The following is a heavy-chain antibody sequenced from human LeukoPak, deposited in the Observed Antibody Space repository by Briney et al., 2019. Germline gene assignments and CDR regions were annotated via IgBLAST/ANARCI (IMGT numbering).Heavy chain of an antibody. D-gene: IGHD6-13*01. J-gene: IGHJ4*02. V-gene: IGHV3-48*03. CDR1: GFTFSSYE. CDR3: ARGAGY. Sequence: PGGSLSLSCAASGFTFSSYEMNWVRQAPGKGLEWVSYISSSSPTIHYAISVNGPFTISRDNSNTALSLQMNSLSAEDTAVYYCARGAGYWGQGTLVTVSS. CDR2: ISSSSPTI.